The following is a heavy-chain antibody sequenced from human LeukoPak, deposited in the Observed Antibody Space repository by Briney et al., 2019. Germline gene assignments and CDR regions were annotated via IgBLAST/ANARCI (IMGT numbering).Heavy chain of an antibody. V-gene: IGHV3-9*01. J-gene: IGHJ4*02. Sequence: GGSLRLSCAASGFTFDDYAMHWVRQAPGKGLEWVSGISWNSGSIGYADSVKGRFTISRDNSKNTLYLQMNSLRAEDTAVYYCAKGAEGMVRGVIMPDYWGQGTLVTVSS. D-gene: IGHD3-10*01. CDR1: GFTFDDYA. CDR2: ISWNSGSI. CDR3: AKGAEGMVRGVIMPDY.